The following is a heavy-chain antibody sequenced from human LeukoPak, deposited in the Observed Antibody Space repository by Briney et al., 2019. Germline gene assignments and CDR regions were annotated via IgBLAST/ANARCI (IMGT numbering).Heavy chain of an antibody. J-gene: IGHJ5*02. Sequence: KSSETLSLTCTVSGGSIGSYFWSWIRQPPGKGLEWIGYIFDSGTTKYNPALNSRGIISVDMSKNQFSLEVTSVTAVDTAIYFCARSGRTGKGFAIDLWGQGTLVAVSS. CDR2: IFDSGTT. V-gene: IGHV4-59*01. CDR1: GGSIGSYF. D-gene: IGHD3/OR15-3a*01. CDR3: ARSGRTGKGFAIDL.